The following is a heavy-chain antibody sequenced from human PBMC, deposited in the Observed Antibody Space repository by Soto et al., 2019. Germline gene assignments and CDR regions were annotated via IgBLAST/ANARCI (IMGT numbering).Heavy chain of an antibody. J-gene: IGHJ4*02. CDR3: ARHQYYDYIWGSYRPFDY. D-gene: IGHD3-16*02. CDR2: IYYSGST. CDR1: GGSISSSSYY. V-gene: IGHV4-39*01. Sequence: SETLSLTCTVSGGSISSSSYYWGWIRQPPGKGLEWIGSIYYSGSTYYNPSLKSRVTISVDTSKNQFSLKLSSVTAADTAVYYCARHQYYDYIWGSYRPFDYWGQGTLVTVS.